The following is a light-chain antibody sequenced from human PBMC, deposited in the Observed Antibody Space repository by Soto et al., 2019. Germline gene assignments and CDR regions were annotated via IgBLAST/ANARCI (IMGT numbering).Light chain of an antibody. CDR3: QQYGRSPHS. CDR2: DAS. Sequence: EVVLTQSPATLSVSPGDRATLSCRASQYIGSAVAWYHQRSGQAPRLLIFDASIRVPTTPARFSGSVSGTEFTLTITRLEPEDSAIYYCQQYGRSPHSFGRGTHLEIK. CDR1: QYIGSA. V-gene: IGKV3-15*01. J-gene: IGKJ2*03.